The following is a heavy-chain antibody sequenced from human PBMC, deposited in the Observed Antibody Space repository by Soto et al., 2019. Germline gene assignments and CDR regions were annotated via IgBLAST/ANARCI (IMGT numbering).Heavy chain of an antibody. Sequence: PVGSRRHSCAASEFNFSSYALTWVRQTPGKGLEWVSTISGSDGKTFYADAVKGRFSISRDISQSTLYLQMNSLRAEDTAVYYCAKDPAAMVFYFDYWGQGTLVTVSS. D-gene: IGHD5-18*01. CDR2: ISGSDGKT. CDR3: AKDPAAMVFYFDY. V-gene: IGHV3-23*01. CDR1: EFNFSSYA. J-gene: IGHJ4*02.